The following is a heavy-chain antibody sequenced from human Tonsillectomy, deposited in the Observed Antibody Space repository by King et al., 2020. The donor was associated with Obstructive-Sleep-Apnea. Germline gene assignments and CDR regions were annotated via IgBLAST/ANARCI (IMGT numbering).Heavy chain of an antibody. CDR1: GGSISRYY. V-gene: IGHV4-59*01. J-gene: IGHJ4*02. CDR2: FYYSGST. D-gene: IGHD2-2*01. CDR3: ARARIDQLQPPAAHFDY. Sequence: QLQESGPGLVKPSETLSLTCTVSGGSISRYYWSWIRQPPGKGLEWIGYFYYSGSTNYNPPLKGRVTMSLDTSKNQFSLKLSPVTAADTALDYLARARIDQLQPPAAHFDYWGQGTLVTVSS.